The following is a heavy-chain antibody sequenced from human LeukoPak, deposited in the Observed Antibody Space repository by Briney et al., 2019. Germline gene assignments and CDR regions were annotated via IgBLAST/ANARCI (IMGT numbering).Heavy chain of an antibody. D-gene: IGHD6-13*01. CDR3: ARGHSDSWYPNNWFDP. CDR1: GGTFSSYA. Sequence: SVKVSCKASGGTFSSYAISWVRQAPGQGLEWMGGIIPIFGTANYAQKFQGRVTITTDESTSTAYMELSSLRSEDTAVYYCARGHSDSWYPNNWFDPWGQGTLVTVSS. V-gene: IGHV1-69*05. CDR2: IIPIFGTA. J-gene: IGHJ5*02.